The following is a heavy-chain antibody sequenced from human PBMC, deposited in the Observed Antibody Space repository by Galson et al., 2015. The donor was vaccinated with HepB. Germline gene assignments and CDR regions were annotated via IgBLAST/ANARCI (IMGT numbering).Heavy chain of an antibody. CDR1: GYTFTSYW. V-gene: IGHV5-10-1*01. D-gene: IGHD6-13*01. CDR3: ARRFYSSGWYDY. J-gene: IGHJ4*02. Sequence: QSGAEVTKPGESLRISCRGSGYTFTSYWISWVRQMPGKGLEWMGRIDPSDSYTNYSPSFQGHVTISADKSTATAYLQWSSLKAADTGMYFCARRFYSSGWYDYWGQGTLLTVSS. CDR2: IDPSDSYT.